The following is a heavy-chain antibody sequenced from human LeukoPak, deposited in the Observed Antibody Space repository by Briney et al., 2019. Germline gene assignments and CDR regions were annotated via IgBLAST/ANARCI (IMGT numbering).Heavy chain of an antibody. CDR2: ISGSGGST. Sequence: GGSLRLSCAASGFTFSSYAMSGVRQAPGKGLEWVSAISGSGGSTYYADSVKGRFTISRDNSKNTLYLQMNSLRAEDTAVYYCAKELGGWVSRGMDVWGQGTTVTVSS. D-gene: IGHD6-19*01. CDR1: GFTFSSYA. J-gene: IGHJ6*02. V-gene: IGHV3-23*01. CDR3: AKELGGWVSRGMDV.